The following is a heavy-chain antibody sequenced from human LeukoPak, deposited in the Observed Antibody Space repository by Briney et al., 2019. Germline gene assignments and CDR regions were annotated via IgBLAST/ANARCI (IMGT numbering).Heavy chain of an antibody. CDR3: ARSLWSGPMDS. V-gene: IGHV3-11*06. CDR1: GFTFSDYC. Sequence: PGGSLRLSCSASGFTFSDYCMSWIRQAPGKGLEWVSYISSSGSYTKDADSVKGRFTVSRDNAKNSLYLQMNSLRAEDTAIYYCARSLWSGPMDSWGQGTLVTVSS. D-gene: IGHD3-3*01. J-gene: IGHJ4*02. CDR2: ISSSGSYT.